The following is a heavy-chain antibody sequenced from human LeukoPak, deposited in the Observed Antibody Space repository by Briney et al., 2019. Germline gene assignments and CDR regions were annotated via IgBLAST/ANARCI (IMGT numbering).Heavy chain of an antibody. Sequence: GGSLRLSCAASGFTFSSYWMSWVRQAPGKGLEWVANIKQDGSEKYYADSVKGRFTISRDNAKNSLYLQMNSLRAEDTAVYYCATPLDYYDSSGYHQGGDWGQGTLVTVSS. J-gene: IGHJ4*02. CDR2: IKQDGSEK. D-gene: IGHD3-22*01. CDR1: GFTFSSYW. V-gene: IGHV3-7*03. CDR3: ATPLDYYDSSGYHQGGD.